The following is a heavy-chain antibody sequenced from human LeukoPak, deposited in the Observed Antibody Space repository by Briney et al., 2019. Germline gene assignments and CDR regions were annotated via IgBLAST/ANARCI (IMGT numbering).Heavy chain of an antibody. Sequence: GGSLRLSCAASGFTFSSSAMSWVRHAPGKGLEWVSTISGSDSSTHYADSVKGRFTISRDNSKNTLYLQMNSLRADDTAVYYCAKSGYNRFDYWGQGTLVTVSS. J-gene: IGHJ4*02. D-gene: IGHD5-24*01. CDR1: GFTFSSSA. V-gene: IGHV3-23*01. CDR3: AKSGYNRFDY. CDR2: ISGSDSST.